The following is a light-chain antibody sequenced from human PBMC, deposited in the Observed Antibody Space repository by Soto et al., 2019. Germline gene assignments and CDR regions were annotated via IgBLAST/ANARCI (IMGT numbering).Light chain of an antibody. CDR2: AAS. V-gene: IGKV1-39*01. J-gene: IGKJ1*01. CDR3: HPRYSTPRT. CDR1: QSISSY. Sequence: DIQMTQSPSSLSASVGDRVTITCRASQSISSYLNWYQPKPGKAPKLLIYAASSLQSGVPSRFSGSRSGTDFTLNISSLQPADFATYYCHPRYSTPRTFGQGTTVASK.